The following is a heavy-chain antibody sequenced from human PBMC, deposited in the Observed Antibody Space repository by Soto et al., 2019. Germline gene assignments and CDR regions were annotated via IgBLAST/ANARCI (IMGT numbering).Heavy chain of an antibody. CDR1: GCSIISYS. CDR2: IYTSGST. V-gene: IGHV4-4*07. D-gene: IGHD3-10*01. J-gene: IGHJ4*02. CDR3: ARDLKFGQADY. Sequence: XETRSLTCTVSGCSIISYSWTWIRQPSGKGLEWIGRIYTSGSTNYNPSLKSRVTMSVDTSKNQFSLKLSSVTAADTAVYYCARDLKFGQADYWGQGSQVTVS.